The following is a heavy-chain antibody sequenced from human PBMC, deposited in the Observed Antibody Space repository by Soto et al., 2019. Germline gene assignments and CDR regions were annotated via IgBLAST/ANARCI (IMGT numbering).Heavy chain of an antibody. CDR3: ARGRITMVRGVIYYYYGMDV. CDR2: INHSGCT. J-gene: IGHJ6*02. CDR1: GGSFSGYY. Sequence: QVQLQQWGAGLLKPSETLSLTCAVYGGSFSGYYWSWIRQPPGKGLEWIGEINHSGCTNYNPSLKSRVIISVDASKNQFSLKLSSVTAADAAVYYCARGRITMVRGVIYYYYGMDVWGQGTTVTVSS. D-gene: IGHD3-10*01. V-gene: IGHV4-34*01.